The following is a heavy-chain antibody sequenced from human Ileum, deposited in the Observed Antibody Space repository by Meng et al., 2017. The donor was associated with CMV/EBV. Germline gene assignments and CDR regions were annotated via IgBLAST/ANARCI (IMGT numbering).Heavy chain of an antibody. D-gene: IGHD6-13*01. Sequence: SETLSLTCTVSGGSISSSSYYWGWIRQPPGKGLEWIGSIYYSGSTYYNPSLKSRVTISVDTSKNQFSLKLSSVTAADTAVYYCAITLLDGSSWYLPGGYWGQGTLVTVSS. CDR1: GGSISSSSYY. CDR2: IYYSGST. J-gene: IGHJ4*02. CDR3: AITLLDGSSWYLPGGY. V-gene: IGHV4-39*07.